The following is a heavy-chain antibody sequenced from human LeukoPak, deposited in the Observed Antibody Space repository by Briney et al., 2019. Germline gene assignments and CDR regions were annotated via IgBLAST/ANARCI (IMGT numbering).Heavy chain of an antibody. V-gene: IGHV3-21*01. CDR1: GFILGNYS. J-gene: IGHJ5*02. D-gene: IGHD4/OR15-4a*01. CDR2: ISGNSNNI. CDR3: VRIPNGANFPNWFDP. Sequence: GGSQRLSCAASGFILGNYSMNWVRRAPGKGLEWVSSISGNSNNINYADSVKGRFTISRDNPKNSLYLQMNSLRAEDTAMYYCVRIPNGANFPNWFDPWGQGTLVTVSS.